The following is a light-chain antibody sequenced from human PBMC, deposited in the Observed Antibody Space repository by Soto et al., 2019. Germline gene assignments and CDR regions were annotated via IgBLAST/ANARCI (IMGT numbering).Light chain of an antibody. V-gene: IGKV1-39*01. CDR3: QQSHSSPLT. CDR1: RRIDSY. Sequence: DIQMTQSPSSLSASVGDRVTITCRTSRRIDSYLNWYQHKPGKAPKLLIYAVSSLQSGVPAKFRGRGSWTDFILTINNFQAEDFATYYCQQSHSSPLTFGGGTKVDIK. CDR2: AVS. J-gene: IGKJ4*01.